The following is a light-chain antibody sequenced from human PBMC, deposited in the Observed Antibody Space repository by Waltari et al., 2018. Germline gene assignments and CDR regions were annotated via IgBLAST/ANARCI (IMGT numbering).Light chain of an antibody. Sequence: QSALTQPASVSGSPGQSIIISCTGARNAVASSTYVPWYQQHPGMAPQLILYAFTNRPSGVSRRFSGSKSANTASLTISGLQVEDEADYYCCSFAANASYVFGSGTRVSVL. CDR3: CSFAANASYV. J-gene: IGLJ1*01. CDR2: AFT. V-gene: IGLV2-14*03. CDR1: RNAVASSTY.